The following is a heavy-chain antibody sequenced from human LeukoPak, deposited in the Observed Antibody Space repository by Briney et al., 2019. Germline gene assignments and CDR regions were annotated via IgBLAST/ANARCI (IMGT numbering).Heavy chain of an antibody. J-gene: IGHJ5*02. D-gene: IGHD3-22*01. CDR1: GDSVSSNSAA. CDR3: ARGGRRVYDSSGYRWFDP. CDR2: TYYRSKWYN. V-gene: IGHV6-1*01. Sequence: SQTLSLTCAISGDSVSSNSAAWNWIRQSPSRGLEWLGRTYYRSKWYNDYAVSVKSRIAINPDTSKNQFSLQLSSVTAADTAVYYCARGGRRVYDSSGYRWFDPWGQGTLVTVSS.